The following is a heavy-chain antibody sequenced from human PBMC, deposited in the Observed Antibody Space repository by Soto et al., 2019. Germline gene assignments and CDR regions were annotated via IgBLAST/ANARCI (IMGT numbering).Heavy chain of an antibody. CDR1: GGSFSGYY. CDR2: INHSGST. CDR3: ARGGISHWAYFYYMDV. V-gene: IGHV4-34*01. D-gene: IGHD2-21*01. J-gene: IGHJ6*03. Sequence: SETLSLTCAVYGGSFSGYYWSWIRQPPGKGLEWIGEINHSGSTNYNPSLKSRVTISVDTSKNQFSLKLSSVTAADTATYYCARGGISHWAYFYYMDVWDRGTTVTVSS.